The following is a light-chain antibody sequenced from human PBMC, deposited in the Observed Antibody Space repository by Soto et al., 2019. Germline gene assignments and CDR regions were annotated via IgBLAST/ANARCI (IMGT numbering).Light chain of an antibody. CDR3: ASITGSNTPVV. Sequence: QSVLTQPASVSGSPGQSVTISCAGTTNDIGRYNYVSWYQLHPGKAPKLLISEVINRPSGVPDRFSGSKSGNMASLTISGLHPDDEANYYCASITGSNTPVVFGGGTKLTVL. J-gene: IGLJ3*02. CDR1: TNDIGRYNY. CDR2: EVI. V-gene: IGLV2-14*01.